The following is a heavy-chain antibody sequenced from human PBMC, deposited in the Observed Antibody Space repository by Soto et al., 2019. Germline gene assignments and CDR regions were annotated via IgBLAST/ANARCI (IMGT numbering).Heavy chain of an antibody. Sequence: SETLSLTCTVSGGSISSYYWSWIRQPPGKGLEWIGYIYYSGSTNYNPSLKSRVTISVDTSKNQFSLKLSSVTAADTAVYYCARDLRVVPAASSWFDPWGQRTLVTFSS. CDR1: GGSISSYY. J-gene: IGHJ5*02. V-gene: IGHV4-59*01. CDR3: ARDLRVVPAASSWFDP. CDR2: IYYSGST. D-gene: IGHD2-2*01.